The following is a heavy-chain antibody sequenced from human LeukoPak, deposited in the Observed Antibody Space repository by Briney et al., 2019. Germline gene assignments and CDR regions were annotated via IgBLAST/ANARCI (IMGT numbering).Heavy chain of an antibody. CDR3: AREKLSSSWYPHDAFDI. CDR2: IIPIFGTA. Sequence: GASVKVSCKASGGTFSSYAISWVRQAPGQGLAWMGGIIPIFGTANYAQKFQGRVTITADESTSTAYMELSSLRSEDTAVYYCAREKLSSSWYPHDAFDIWGQGTMVTVSS. J-gene: IGHJ3*02. D-gene: IGHD6-13*01. V-gene: IGHV1-69*13. CDR1: GGTFSSYA.